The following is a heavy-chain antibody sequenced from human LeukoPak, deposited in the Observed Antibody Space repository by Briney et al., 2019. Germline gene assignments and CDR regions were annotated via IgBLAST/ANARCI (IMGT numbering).Heavy chain of an antibody. CDR2: ISGGGETT. V-gene: IGHV3-23*01. CDR1: GFTFNNYA. D-gene: IGHD4-17*01. J-gene: IGHJ4*02. Sequence: ESGGSLRLSCAASGFTFNNYAMNWVGQAPGKGLEWVSSISGGGETTYYADSAKGRFTISRDNSQNTLYLQMNSLRAEDTAVYYCARDYADYVGYFFFDYWGQGTLVTVSS. CDR3: ARDYADYVGYFFFDY.